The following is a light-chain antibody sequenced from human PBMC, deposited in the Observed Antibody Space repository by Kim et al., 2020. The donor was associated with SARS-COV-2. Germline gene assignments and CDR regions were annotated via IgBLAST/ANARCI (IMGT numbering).Light chain of an antibody. V-gene: IGLV2-8*01. CDR3: CSYAGSKVV. CDR1: SSDFGCYNY. Sequence: PGQSVTTACTGTSSDFGCYNYVSWYPQEPGKTPKFMIYEVSKRPAGVPDRFSGSKSGNTASLTVSGLQAEDEADYYCCSYAGSKVVFGGGTQLTVL. J-gene: IGLJ2*01. CDR2: EVS.